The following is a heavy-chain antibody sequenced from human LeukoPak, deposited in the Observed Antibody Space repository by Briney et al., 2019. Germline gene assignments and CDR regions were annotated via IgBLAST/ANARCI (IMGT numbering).Heavy chain of an antibody. CDR2: ISGGGGST. CDR1: GFTFDDYA. V-gene: IGHV3-43*02. D-gene: IGHD3-10*01. CDR3: AKDMWRFGELDYDY. J-gene: IGHJ4*02. Sequence: GSLRLSCAASGFTFDDYAMHWVRQAPGKGLEWVSLISGGGGSTYYADSVKGRFTISRDNSKNSLYLQMNSLRTEDTALYYCAKDMWRFGELDYDYWGQGTLVTVSS.